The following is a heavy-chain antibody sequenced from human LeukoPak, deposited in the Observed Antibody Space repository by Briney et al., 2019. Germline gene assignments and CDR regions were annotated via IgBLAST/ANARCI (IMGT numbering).Heavy chain of an antibody. CDR3: VRDYGGNSRHFDY. Sequence: PGGSLRLSCAASGFIFRNSEMNWVRQAPGKGLEWLAHISFSDTTIYYADSVKGRFTISRDNSKHSLYLQMNILRTEDTAVYYCVRDYGGNSRHFDYWGQGTLVTVSS. CDR1: GFIFRNSE. V-gene: IGHV3-48*03. D-gene: IGHD4-23*01. CDR2: ISFSDTTI. J-gene: IGHJ4*02.